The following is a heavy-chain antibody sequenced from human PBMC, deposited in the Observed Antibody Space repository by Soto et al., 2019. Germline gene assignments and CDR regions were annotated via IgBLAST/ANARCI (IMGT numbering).Heavy chain of an antibody. J-gene: IGHJ4*02. CDR2: IYSGGST. Sequence: GGSLRLSCAASGFTVSSNYMSWVRQAPGKGLEWVSVIYSGGSTYYADSVKGRFTISRDNSKNTLYLQMNSLRAEDTAVYYCARDPDGLYYFDYWGQGTLVTVSS. CDR1: GFTVSSNY. V-gene: IGHV3-53*01. CDR3: ARDPDGLYYFDY.